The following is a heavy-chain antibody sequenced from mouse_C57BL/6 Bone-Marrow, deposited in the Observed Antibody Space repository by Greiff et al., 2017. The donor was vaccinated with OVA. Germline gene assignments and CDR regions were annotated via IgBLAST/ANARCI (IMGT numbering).Heavy chain of an antibody. CDR3: ARGDGYPLGY. V-gene: IGHV1-19*01. Sequence: VQLQQSGPVLVKPGASVKMSCKASGYTFTDYYMNWVKQSHGKSLEWIGVINPYNGGTSYNQKFKGKATLTVDKSYSTAYMELNSLTSEDSAVYYCARGDGYPLGYWGQGTTLTVSS. CDR1: GYTFTDYY. J-gene: IGHJ2*01. D-gene: IGHD2-3*01. CDR2: INPYNGGT.